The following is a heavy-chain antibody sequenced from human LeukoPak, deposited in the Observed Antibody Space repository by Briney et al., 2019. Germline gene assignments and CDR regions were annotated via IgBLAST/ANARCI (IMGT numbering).Heavy chain of an antibody. V-gene: IGHV1-69*04. CDR1: GGTFSSYA. CDR2: IIPILGIA. D-gene: IGHD3-10*01. CDR3: ARDSSGSGSYNA. Sequence: SVKVSCKASGGTFSSYAISWVRQAPGQGLEWMGRIIPILGIANYAQKFQGRVTITADKSTSTAYMELSSLRSEDTAVYYCARDSSGSGSYNAWGQGTLVTVSS. J-gene: IGHJ4*02.